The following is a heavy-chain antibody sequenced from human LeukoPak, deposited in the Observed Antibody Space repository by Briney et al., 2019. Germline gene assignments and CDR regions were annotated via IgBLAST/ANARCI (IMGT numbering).Heavy chain of an antibody. CDR2: ISSSGAST. CDR3: AKKIGGIYAFDM. V-gene: IGHV3-23*01. J-gene: IGHJ3*02. D-gene: IGHD1-26*01. CDR1: GFTFSLYA. Sequence: GGSLRLSCAASGFTFSLYAMCWVRQAPGKGLEWVSVISSSGASTYYADSVKGRFTISRDNSKNTLFVQMDSLRAEDTAVYYCAKKIGGIYAFDMWGRGTMVTVSS.